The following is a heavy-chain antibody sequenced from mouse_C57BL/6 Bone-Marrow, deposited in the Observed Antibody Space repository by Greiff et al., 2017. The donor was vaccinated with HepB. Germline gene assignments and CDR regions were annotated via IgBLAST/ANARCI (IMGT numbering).Heavy chain of an antibody. Sequence: VQLQQSGAELVKPGASVKISCKASGYAFSSYWMNWVKQRPGKGLEWIGQIYPGDGDTNYNGKFKGKATLTADKSSSTAYMQLSSLTSEDSAVYFCARRDHYYGSSNWYFDVWGTGTTVTVSS. CDR3: ARRDHYYGSSNWYFDV. CDR1: GYAFSSYW. J-gene: IGHJ1*03. V-gene: IGHV1-80*01. D-gene: IGHD1-1*01. CDR2: IYPGDGDT.